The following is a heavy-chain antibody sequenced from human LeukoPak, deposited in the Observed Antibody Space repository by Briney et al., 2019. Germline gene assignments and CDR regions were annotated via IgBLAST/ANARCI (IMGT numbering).Heavy chain of an antibody. J-gene: IGHJ5*02. D-gene: IGHD2-15*01. Sequence: GRSLRLSCTASGFIFNNYGMHWVRQAPGKGLEWVAGISNEGSYKFYADSVKGRITISRDNSKNTLYLQMNSLRPEDAAFYYCAKDVAGAATGGWFDPWGQGTLVTVSS. CDR1: GFIFNNYG. V-gene: IGHV3-30*18. CDR3: AKDVAGAATGGWFDP. CDR2: ISNEGSYK.